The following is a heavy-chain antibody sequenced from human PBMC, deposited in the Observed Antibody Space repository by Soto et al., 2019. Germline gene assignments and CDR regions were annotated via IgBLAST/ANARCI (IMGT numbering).Heavy chain of an antibody. CDR1: GSTFSYYS. CDR3: ARGDGTGLYNSGWSPRY. Sequence: EVQLVESGGGLVKPGESLRVSCAASGSTFSYYSLHWVRQAPGKGLEWVSSISGSSTYIYYADRVKGRFTISRDNAKNSLYLRMDSLRAEDTAVYYCARGDGTGLYNSGWSPRYWGQGTLVTVSS. CDR2: ISGSSTYI. V-gene: IGHV3-21*04. D-gene: IGHD6-19*01. J-gene: IGHJ4*02.